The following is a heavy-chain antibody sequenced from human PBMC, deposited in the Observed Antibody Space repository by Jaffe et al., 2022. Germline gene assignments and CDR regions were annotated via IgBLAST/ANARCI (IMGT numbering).Heavy chain of an antibody. J-gene: IGHJ4*02. CDR3: AKDSVQHLTTVIEFDY. CDR2: ISGSGGST. D-gene: IGHD4-4*01. CDR1: GFTFSSYA. V-gene: IGHV3-23*01. Sequence: EVQLLESGGGLVQPGGSLRLSCAASGFTFSSYAMSWVRQAPGKGLEWVSAISGSGGSTYYADSVKGRFTISRDNSKNTLYLQMNSLRAEDTAVYYCAKDSVQHLTTVIEFDYWGQGTLVTVSS.